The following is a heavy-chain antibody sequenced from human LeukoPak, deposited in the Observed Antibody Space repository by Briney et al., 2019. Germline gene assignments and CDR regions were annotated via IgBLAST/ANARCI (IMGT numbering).Heavy chain of an antibody. CDR2: IYYSGST. CDR1: GGSISSYY. V-gene: IGHV4-59*08. Sequence: PSETLSLTCTVSGGSISSYYWSWIRQPPGKGLEWIGYIYYSGSTYYNPSLKSRVTISVDTSKNQFSLKLSSVTAADTAVYYCARLIVVVPAAIVDYFDYWGQGTLVTVSS. D-gene: IGHD2-2*01. CDR3: ARLIVVVPAAIVDYFDY. J-gene: IGHJ4*02.